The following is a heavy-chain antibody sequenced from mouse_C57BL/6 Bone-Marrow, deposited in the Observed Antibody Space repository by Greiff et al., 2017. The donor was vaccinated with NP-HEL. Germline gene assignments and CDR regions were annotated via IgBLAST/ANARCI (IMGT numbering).Heavy chain of an antibody. D-gene: IGHD1-1*01. CDR2: IWGGGST. Sequence: VKLQESGPGLVAPSQSLSIPCTVSGFSLTSYGVDWVRQPPGKGLEWLGVIWGGGSTNYNSALMSRLSISKDNSKSQVFLKMNSLQTDDTAMYYCATFITTVGGSFAYWGQGTLVTVSA. CDR3: ATFITTVGGSFAY. V-gene: IGHV2-9*01. J-gene: IGHJ3*01. CDR1: GFSLTSYG.